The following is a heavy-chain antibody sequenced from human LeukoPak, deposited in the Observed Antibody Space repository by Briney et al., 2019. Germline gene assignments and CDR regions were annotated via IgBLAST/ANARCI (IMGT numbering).Heavy chain of an antibody. CDR2: INPNSGGT. CDR1: GYTFTGYY. V-gene: IGHV1-2*02. CDR3: ARRYSYGSPFDY. D-gene: IGHD5-18*01. J-gene: IGHJ4*02. Sequence: ASVKVSCKASGYTFTGYYMHWVRQAPGQGLEWMGWINPNSGGTNYAQKFQGRVTMTRDTSISTAYMELNRLRSDDTAVYYCARRYSYGSPFDYWGQGTLVTVSS.